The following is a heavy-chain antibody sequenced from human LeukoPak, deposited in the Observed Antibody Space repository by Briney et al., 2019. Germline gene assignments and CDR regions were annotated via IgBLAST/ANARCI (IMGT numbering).Heavy chain of an antibody. V-gene: IGHV1-18*04. CDR2: IIVRDGNT. J-gene: IGHJ6*02. Sequence: RASVKVSCKSSGYTFTGYYVHWVRQAPGQGLEWMGWIIVRDGNTEYAQKFQDRVTMTTDTSTTTAYMELTSLRSDDTAMYYCARDRYYGLGSHPEGGGMDVWGQGTTVTVSS. CDR1: GYTFTGYY. CDR3: ARDRYYGLGSHPEGGGMDV. D-gene: IGHD3-10*01.